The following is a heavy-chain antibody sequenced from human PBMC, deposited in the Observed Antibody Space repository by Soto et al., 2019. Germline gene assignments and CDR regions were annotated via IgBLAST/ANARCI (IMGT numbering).Heavy chain of an antibody. D-gene: IGHD2-15*01. V-gene: IGHV1-46*01. Sequence: GASVKVSCKTSGYIFTAYSMHWVRQAPGQGLEWMGVVNPSGGSAHYAQSFEGRVVLTRDTSTSTFSMELSSLRSEDTAVYYCAREENCRGGTCYSEYFHHWGQGTLVTVSS. CDR2: VNPSGGSA. J-gene: IGHJ1*01. CDR1: GYIFTAYS. CDR3: AREENCRGGTCYSEYFHH.